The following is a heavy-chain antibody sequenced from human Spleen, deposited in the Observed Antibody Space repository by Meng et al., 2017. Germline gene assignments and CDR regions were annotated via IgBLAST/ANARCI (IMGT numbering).Heavy chain of an antibody. CDR3: ARRPRLYSYGPLYYYYGMDV. D-gene: IGHD5-18*01. Sequence: GESLKISCVASGFTFSSYWMHWVRQDPGKGLVWVSRINTDGSTTSYADSVKGRFTISRDNAKNTLYLQMNSLRAEDTAVYYCARRPRLYSYGPLYYYYGMDVWGQGTTVTVSS. J-gene: IGHJ6*02. V-gene: IGHV3-74*01. CDR1: GFTFSSYW. CDR2: INTDGSTT.